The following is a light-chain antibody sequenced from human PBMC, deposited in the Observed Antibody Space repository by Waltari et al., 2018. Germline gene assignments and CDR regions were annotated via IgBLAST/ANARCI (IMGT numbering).Light chain of an antibody. CDR3: QALGTGAWV. Sequence: SYELTQPPSVSVSPGQTASITCSGDILGNKYASWYQQKPGQSPLLVISQDTNRPSGIPERFSGSKSGNAATLTISGTQAMDEADYYCQALGTGAWVFGGGTKLTVL. CDR2: QDT. V-gene: IGLV3-1*01. J-gene: IGLJ3*02. CDR1: ILGNKY.